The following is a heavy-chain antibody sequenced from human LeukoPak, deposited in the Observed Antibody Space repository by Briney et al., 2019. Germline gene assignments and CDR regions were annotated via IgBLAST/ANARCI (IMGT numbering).Heavy chain of an antibody. CDR3: AKDLGYYDRPSFDY. J-gene: IGHJ4*02. D-gene: IGHD3-22*01. Sequence: PGGSLRLSCAASGFTFSSYAMSWVRQAPGNGLEWVSAISGSGGSTYYADSVKGRFTISRDNSKNTLYLQMNSLRAEDTAVYYCAKDLGYYDRPSFDYWGQGILVTVSS. CDR1: GFTFSSYA. CDR2: ISGSGGST. V-gene: IGHV3-23*01.